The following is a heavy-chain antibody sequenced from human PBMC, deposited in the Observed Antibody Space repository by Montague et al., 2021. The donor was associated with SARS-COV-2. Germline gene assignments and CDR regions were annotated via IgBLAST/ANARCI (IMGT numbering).Heavy chain of an antibody. CDR2: IYHSGST. J-gene: IGHJ2*01. Sequence: SETLSLTCTVSGGSISSSSYYWGWIRQPPGKGLEWIGSIYHSGSTYYNPSLKSRVTIFVDTSKNQFSLKLSSVTAADTAVYYCARHVYDILTGYYTYWYFDLRGRGTLGTVSS. V-gene: IGHV4-39*01. D-gene: IGHD3-9*01. CDR1: GGSISSSSYY. CDR3: ARHVYDILTGYYTYWYFDL.